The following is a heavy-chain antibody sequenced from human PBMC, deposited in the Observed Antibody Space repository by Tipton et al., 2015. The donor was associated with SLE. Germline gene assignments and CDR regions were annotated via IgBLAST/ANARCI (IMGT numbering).Heavy chain of an antibody. CDR1: GYAISRGNY. CDR3: ARGGWLKADLDAFDI. D-gene: IGHD6-19*01. J-gene: IGHJ3*02. V-gene: IGHV4-61*08. CDR2: IYYSGST. Sequence: TLSLTCDVSGYAISRGNYWGWIRQAPGKGLEWIAYIYYSGSTTYNPSLKSRVTISVDTSKNQFSLRMRSVTAADTAVYYCARGGWLKADLDAFDIWGQGTMVTVSS.